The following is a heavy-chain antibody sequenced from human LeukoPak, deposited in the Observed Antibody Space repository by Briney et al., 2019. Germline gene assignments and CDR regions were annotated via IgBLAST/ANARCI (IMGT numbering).Heavy chain of an antibody. V-gene: IGHV4-34*01. CDR1: GGSFSGYY. CDR3: ARVHPDTAIPLDY. D-gene: IGHD5-18*01. CDR2: INHSGST. Sequence: SESLSLTCAVYGGSFSGYYWRWIRQPPGKGLEWIGEINHSGSTNYNPSLKSRVTVSVDTSKNQFSLKLSSVTAADTAVYYCARVHPDTAIPLDYWGQGNLVTVSS. J-gene: IGHJ4*02.